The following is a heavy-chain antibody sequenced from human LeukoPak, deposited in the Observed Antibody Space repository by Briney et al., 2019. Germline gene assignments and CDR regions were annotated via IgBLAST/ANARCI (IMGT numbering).Heavy chain of an antibody. Sequence: GGSLRLSCAASGFMLDDYGMSWVRQAPGKGVEWVSGINWNGGRTGYADSVKGRFTISRDNAKNSLYLQMNSLRAEDTAVFYCARDGTYTDYDPDFDIWGQGTLVTVSS. J-gene: IGHJ4*02. CDR2: INWNGGRT. CDR1: GFMLDDYG. D-gene: IGHD5-12*01. V-gene: IGHV3-20*04. CDR3: ARDGTYTDYDPDFDI.